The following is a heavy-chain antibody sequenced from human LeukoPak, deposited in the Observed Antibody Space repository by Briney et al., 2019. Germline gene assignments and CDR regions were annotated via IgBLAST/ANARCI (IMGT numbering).Heavy chain of an antibody. CDR1: GFTFSDYH. V-gene: IGHV3-11*04. CDR2: ISGRDNTI. CDR3: ARPDWYYGSGSLWGWFDP. Sequence: GGSLRLSCAASGFTFSDYHMSWIRQAPGKGLEWVSYISGRDNTIYYADSVKGRFTISRDNSKNTLYLQMNSLRADDTAVYYCARPDWYYGSGSLWGWFDPWGQGTLVTVSS. J-gene: IGHJ5*02. D-gene: IGHD3-10*01.